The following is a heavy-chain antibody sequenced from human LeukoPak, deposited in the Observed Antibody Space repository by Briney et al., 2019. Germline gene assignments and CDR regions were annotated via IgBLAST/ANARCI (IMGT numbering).Heavy chain of an antibody. D-gene: IGHD3-10*01. CDR2: ISGSGGST. Sequence: GGSLTLSCAASGFTFSSYAMSWVRQAPGKGLEWVSAISGSGGSTYYADSVKGRFTISRDNSKNTLYLQMNSLRAEDTAVYYCATDRGGYGSGSYDYWGQGTLVTVSS. CDR1: GFTFSSYA. V-gene: IGHV3-23*01. CDR3: ATDRGGYGSGSYDY. J-gene: IGHJ4*02.